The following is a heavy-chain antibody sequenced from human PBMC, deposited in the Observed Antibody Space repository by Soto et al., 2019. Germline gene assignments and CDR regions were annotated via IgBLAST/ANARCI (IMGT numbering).Heavy chain of an antibody. CDR3: ASTTYGDSDAFDI. J-gene: IGHJ3*02. CDR1: GGSISSYY. V-gene: IGHV4-59*08. CDR2: IYYSGST. Sequence: PSETLSLTCTVSGGSISSYYWSWIRQPPGKGLEWIGNIYYSGSTNYNPPLKSRVTISVDTSKNQFSLKLSSVTAADTAVYYCASTTYGDSDAFDIWGQGTMVTVSS. D-gene: IGHD4-17*01.